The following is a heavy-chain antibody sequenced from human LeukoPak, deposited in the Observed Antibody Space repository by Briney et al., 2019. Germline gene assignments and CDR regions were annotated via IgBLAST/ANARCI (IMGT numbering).Heavy chain of an antibody. Sequence: ASVKVSCKASGYTFTGYYMHWVRRAPGQGLEWMGWINPNSGGTNYAQKFQGRVTMTRDTSISTAYMELSRLRSDDTAVYYCARVGGSLRPPLWYWFDPWGQGTLVTVSS. D-gene: IGHD2-21*01. J-gene: IGHJ5*02. CDR2: INPNSGGT. CDR3: ARVGGSLRPPLWYWFDP. CDR1: GYTFTGYY. V-gene: IGHV1-2*02.